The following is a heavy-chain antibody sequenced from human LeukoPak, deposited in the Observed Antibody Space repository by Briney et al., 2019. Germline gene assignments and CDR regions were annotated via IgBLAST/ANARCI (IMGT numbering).Heavy chain of an antibody. J-gene: IGHJ4*02. V-gene: IGHV1-2*02. D-gene: IGHD6-19*01. CDR1: GYTFIGYY. CDR2: INPNSGGT. CDR3: ARVSVAGTPDRDYFDY. Sequence: ASVKVSCKASGYTFIGYYMHWVRQAPGQGLEWMGWINPNSGGTSYAQQFQGRVTMTRDTSISTAYMELSSLRSDDTAVYYCARVSVAGTPDRDYFDYWGQGTLVTVSS.